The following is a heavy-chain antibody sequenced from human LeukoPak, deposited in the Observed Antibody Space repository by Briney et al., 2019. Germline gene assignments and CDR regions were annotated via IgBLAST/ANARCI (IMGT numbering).Heavy chain of an antibody. J-gene: IGHJ4*02. V-gene: IGHV1-2*02. CDR3: ARNPAYCTSTSCYNDY. CDR1: GYTFTIYY. CDR2: INPNSGAT. Sequence: ASVKVSCKTSGYTFTIYYMHWVRQAPGQGLEWMGWINPNSGATTYAQRFQGRVTMTRDTSISTAYMGLSRLRSDDTAVYYCARNPAYCTSTSCYNDYWGQGTLVAVSS. D-gene: IGHD2-2*02.